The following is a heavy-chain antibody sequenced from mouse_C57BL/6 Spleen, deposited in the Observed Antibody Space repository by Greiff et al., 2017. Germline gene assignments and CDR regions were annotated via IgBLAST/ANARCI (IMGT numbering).Heavy chain of an antibody. D-gene: IGHD2-4*01. CDR2: ISSGSSTI. CDR1: GFTFSDYG. Sequence: EVQVVESGGGLVKPGGSLKLSCAASGFTFSDYGMHWVRQAPEKGLEWVAYISSGSSTIYYADTVKGRFTISRDNAKNTLFLQMTSLRSEDTAMYYCARPPYYDYPFYAMDYWGQGTSATVSS. V-gene: IGHV5-17*01. CDR3: ARPPYYDYPFYAMDY. J-gene: IGHJ4*01.